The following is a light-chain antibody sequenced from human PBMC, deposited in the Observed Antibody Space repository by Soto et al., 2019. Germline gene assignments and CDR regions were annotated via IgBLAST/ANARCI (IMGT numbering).Light chain of an antibody. CDR2: AAS. J-gene: IGKJ1*01. Sequence: AIRMTQSPSSLSASTGDRVTITCRARQGISSYLAWHQQKPGKAPKLLIYAASALQSGVPPRFRSSVSGTAFTLTISCLQSEDFATYYCQQYYSYPRTDGQGTKVDTK. CDR3: QQYYSYPRT. CDR1: QGISSY. V-gene: IGKV1-8*01.